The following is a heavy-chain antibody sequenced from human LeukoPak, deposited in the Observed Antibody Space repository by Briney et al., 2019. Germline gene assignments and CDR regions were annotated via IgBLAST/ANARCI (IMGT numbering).Heavy chain of an antibody. V-gene: IGHV1-18*01. D-gene: IGHD6-19*01. CDR3: AREIGWYYFDY. J-gene: IGHJ4*02. Sequence: ASVKVSCKASGYTFTSYGISWVRQAPGQGLEWMGWISAYNGNTNYAQKLQGRVTMTTDTSTSTAHMELRSLRSDDTAVYYCAREIGWYYFDYWGQGTLVTVSS. CDR2: ISAYNGNT. CDR1: GYTFTSYG.